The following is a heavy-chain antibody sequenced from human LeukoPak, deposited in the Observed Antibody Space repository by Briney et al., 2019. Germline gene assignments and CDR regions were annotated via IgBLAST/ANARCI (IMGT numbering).Heavy chain of an antibody. J-gene: IGHJ4*02. D-gene: IGHD2-15*01. CDR3: TQVADDY. CDR1: GFTFSSYA. Sequence: GGSLRLSCAASGFTFSSYAMHWVRQAPGKGLEYVSAISSNGGSTYYANSVKGRFTISRDDSKSIAYLQMNSLKTEDTAVYYCTQVADDYWGQGTLVTVSS. V-gene: IGHV3-64*01. CDR2: ISSNGGST.